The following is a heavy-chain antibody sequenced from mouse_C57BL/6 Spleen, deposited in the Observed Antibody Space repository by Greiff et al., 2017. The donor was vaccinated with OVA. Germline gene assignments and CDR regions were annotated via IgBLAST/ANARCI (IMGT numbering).Heavy chain of an antibody. Sequence: QVQLKESGPELVKPGASVKISCKASGYAFSSSWMNWVKQRPGKGLEWIGRIYPGDGDTNYNGKFKGKATLTADKSSSTAYMQLSSLTSEDSAVYFCARSYYGNFYYAMDYWGQGTSVTVSS. V-gene: IGHV1-82*01. CDR2: IYPGDGDT. CDR1: GYAFSSSW. D-gene: IGHD2-10*01. J-gene: IGHJ4*01. CDR3: ARSYYGNFYYAMDY.